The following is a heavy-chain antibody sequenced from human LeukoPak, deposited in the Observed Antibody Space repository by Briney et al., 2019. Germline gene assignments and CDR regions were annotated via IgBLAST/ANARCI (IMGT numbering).Heavy chain of an antibody. CDR2: IRSKANSYAT. CDR3: TSVLPGYSSGWFD. CDR1: GFTFSGSA. V-gene: IGHV3-73*01. J-gene: IGHJ4*02. Sequence: PGGSLRLSCAASGFTFSGSAMHWVRQASGKGLEWVGRIRSKANSYATAYAASVKARFTISRDDSKNTAYLQMNSLKTEDTAVYYCTSVLPGYSSGWFDWGQGTLVTVSS. D-gene: IGHD6-19*01.